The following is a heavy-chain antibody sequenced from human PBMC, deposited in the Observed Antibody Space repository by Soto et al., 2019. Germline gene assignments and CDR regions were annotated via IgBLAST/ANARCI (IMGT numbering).Heavy chain of an antibody. CDR3: ARGRRYNYGYEGMDV. D-gene: IGHD5-18*01. V-gene: IGHV4-59*01. CDR1: GGSISSYN. Sequence: PSETLSLTCTVSGGSISSYNWNWIRQPPGEGLEWIGHIYNSGSTNYNPSLKSRVTISVDTSKNQFSLKLTSVTAADTAVYYCARGRRYNYGYEGMDVWGQGTTVTVSS. J-gene: IGHJ6*02. CDR2: IYNSGST.